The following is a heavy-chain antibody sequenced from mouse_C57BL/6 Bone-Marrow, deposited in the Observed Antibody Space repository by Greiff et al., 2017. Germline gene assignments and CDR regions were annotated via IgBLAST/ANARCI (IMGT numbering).Heavy chain of an antibody. V-gene: IGHV5-17*01. Sequence: DVQLVESGGGLVKPGGSLKLSFAASGFTFSDYGMHWVRQAPEKGLEWVAYISSGSSTIYYADTVKGRFTISRDNAKNTLFLQMTSLRSEDTAMYYCARDYYGSRAWFAYWGQGTLVTVSA. CDR1: GFTFSDYG. CDR2: ISSGSSTI. CDR3: ARDYYGSRAWFAY. D-gene: IGHD1-1*01. J-gene: IGHJ3*01.